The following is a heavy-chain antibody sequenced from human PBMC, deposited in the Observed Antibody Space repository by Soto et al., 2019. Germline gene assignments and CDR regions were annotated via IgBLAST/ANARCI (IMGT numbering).Heavy chain of an antibody. V-gene: IGHV1-2*02. Sequence: QVQMVQSGADIKKPGASVKVSCKASGYTFTGYYMHWVRQAPGQGLEWMGWISPNSGDTNYAQRFQGRVTMTRDTSISTAYLELSRLRSDDTAVYYCARLLSDLDYWGQGTLVTVSS. CDR1: GYTFTGYY. J-gene: IGHJ4*02. CDR2: ISPNSGDT. CDR3: ARLLSDLDY.